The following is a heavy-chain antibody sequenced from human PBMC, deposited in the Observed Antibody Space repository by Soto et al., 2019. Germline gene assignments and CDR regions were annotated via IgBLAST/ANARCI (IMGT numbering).Heavy chain of an antibody. CDR3: AKDLPGIAAALDF. Sequence: GGSLRLSCAASGFTFSSYGMHWVRQAPGKGLEWVAVISYDGSNKYYADSVKGRFTISRDNSKNTLYLQMNSLRAEDTAVYYCAKDLPGIAAALDFWGQGTLVTVSS. J-gene: IGHJ4*02. CDR1: GFTFSSYG. D-gene: IGHD6-13*01. CDR2: ISYDGSNK. V-gene: IGHV3-30*18.